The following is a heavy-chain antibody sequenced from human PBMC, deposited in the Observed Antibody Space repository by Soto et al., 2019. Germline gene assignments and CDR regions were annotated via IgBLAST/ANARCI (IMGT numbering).Heavy chain of an antibody. V-gene: IGHV1-2*04. CDR1: GYTFTGYY. Sequence: ASVKVSCKASGYTFTGYYMHWVRQAPGQGLEWMGWINPNSGGANYAQKFQGWVTMTRDTSISTAYMELSRLRSDDTAVYYCARAYDTDAFDIWGQGTMVTVSS. CDR3: ARAYDTDAFDI. J-gene: IGHJ3*02. D-gene: IGHD3-9*01. CDR2: INPNSGGA.